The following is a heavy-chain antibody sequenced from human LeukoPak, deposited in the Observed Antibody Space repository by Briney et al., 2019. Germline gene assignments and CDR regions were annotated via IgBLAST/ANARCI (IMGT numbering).Heavy chain of an antibody. CDR1: GFTFSSYS. CDR3: ARDGYCSGGSCFDWFDP. D-gene: IGHD2-15*01. CDR2: ISSSSSAI. J-gene: IGHJ5*02. Sequence: GGSLRLSCAASGFTFSSYSMNWVRQAPGKGQEWVSYISSSSSAIYYADSLKGRFTISRDNAKNSLYLQMNSLRAEDTAVYYCARDGYCSGGSCFDWFDPWGQGTLVTVSS. V-gene: IGHV3-48*04.